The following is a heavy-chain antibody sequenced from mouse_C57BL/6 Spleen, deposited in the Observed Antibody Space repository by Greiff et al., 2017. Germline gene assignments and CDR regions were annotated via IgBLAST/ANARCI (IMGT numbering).Heavy chain of an antibody. CDR2: IYPGDGDT. CDR3: ARSYDYDDAMDY. CDR1: GYAFSSSW. Sequence: QVQLQQSGAELVKPGASVKISCKASGYAFSSSWMNWVKQRPGKGLEWIGRIYPGDGDTNYNGKFKGKATLTADKSSSTAYMQLSSLTSEDSAVYFCARSYDYDDAMDYWGQGTSVTVSS. V-gene: IGHV1-82*01. D-gene: IGHD2-4*01. J-gene: IGHJ4*01.